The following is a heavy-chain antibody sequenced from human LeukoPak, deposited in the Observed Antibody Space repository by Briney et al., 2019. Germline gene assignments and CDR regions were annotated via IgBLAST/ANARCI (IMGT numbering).Heavy chain of an antibody. V-gene: IGHV1-69*13. CDR2: IIPIFGTA. CDR3: ARSGVAAAGTYDY. D-gene: IGHD6-13*01. CDR1: GGTFSSYA. Sequence: SVKVSCKASGGTFSSYAISWVRQAPGQGLEWMGGIIPIFGTANYAQKFQGRVTITADESTSTAYMELSSLRSEDTAAYYCARSGVAAAGTYDYWGQGTLVTVSS. J-gene: IGHJ4*02.